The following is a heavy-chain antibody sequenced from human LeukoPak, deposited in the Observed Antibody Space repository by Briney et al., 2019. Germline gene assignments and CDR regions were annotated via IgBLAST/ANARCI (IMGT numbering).Heavy chain of an antibody. CDR2: IKQDGSEK. CDR1: GIIITSYW. Sequence: GGSLRLSCAASGIIITSYWMSWVRQTPGKGLEWVANIKQDGSEKNYVDSVKGRFTIFRAHARNSLYLQMNRLRAEDTAVYYCASHSYGYNHWGQGTLVIVSS. V-gene: IGHV3-7*01. CDR3: ASHSYGYNH. D-gene: IGHD3-16*01. J-gene: IGHJ5*02.